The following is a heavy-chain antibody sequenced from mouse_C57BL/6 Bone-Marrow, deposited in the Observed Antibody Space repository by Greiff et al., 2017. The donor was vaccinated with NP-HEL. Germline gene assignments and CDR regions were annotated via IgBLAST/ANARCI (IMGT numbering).Heavy chain of an antibody. V-gene: IGHV1-64*01. J-gene: IGHJ4*01. CDR2: IHPNSGST. Sequence: VQLQQPGAELVKPGASVKLSCKASGYTFTSYWMPWVKQRPGQGLEWIGMIHPNSGSTNYNEKFKSKATLTVDKSSSTAYMQLSSLTSEDAAVYYCAGWLRRAMDYWGQGTSVTVSS. CDR1: GYTFTSYW. D-gene: IGHD2-2*01. CDR3: AGWLRRAMDY.